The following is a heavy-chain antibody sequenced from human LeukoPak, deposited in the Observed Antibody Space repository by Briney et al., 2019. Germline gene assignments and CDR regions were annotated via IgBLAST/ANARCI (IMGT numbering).Heavy chain of an antibody. Sequence: GESLKISCKGSGYSFTSYWIGWVRQVPGKGLEWMGIIYPGDSDTRYSPPFQGQVTISADKSISTAYLQWSSLKASDTAMYYCARHYSSGWSYYYYGIDVWGQGTTVTVSS. V-gene: IGHV5-51*01. J-gene: IGHJ6*02. D-gene: IGHD6-19*01. CDR1: GYSFTSYW. CDR2: IYPGDSDT. CDR3: ARHYSSGWSYYYYGIDV.